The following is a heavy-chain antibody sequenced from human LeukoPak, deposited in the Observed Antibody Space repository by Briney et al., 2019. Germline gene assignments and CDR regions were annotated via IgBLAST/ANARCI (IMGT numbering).Heavy chain of an antibody. J-gene: IGHJ4*02. Sequence: SETQSLTCTVSGGSISSSSYYWGWIRQPPGKGLEWIGSIYYSGSTYYNPSLKSRVTISVDTSKNQFSLKLSSVTAADTAVYYCAKTPRGYSYGQLIDYWGQGTLVTVSS. CDR2: IYYSGST. CDR1: GGSISSSSYY. V-gene: IGHV4-39*01. CDR3: AKTPRGYSYGQLIDY. D-gene: IGHD5-18*01.